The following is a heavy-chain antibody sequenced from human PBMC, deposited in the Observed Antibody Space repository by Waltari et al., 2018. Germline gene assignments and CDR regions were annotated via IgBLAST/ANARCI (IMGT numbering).Heavy chain of an antibody. CDR1: GFTSSSYW. V-gene: IGHV3-74*01. CDR2: INSDGSTT. D-gene: IGHD5-18*01. CDR3: ARGGSGYRYGYDY. J-gene: IGHJ4*02. Sequence: EVQLVESGGGLVQPGGSLRLSCAASGFTSSSYWMHWVRQDPGKGLVWVSRINSDGSTTNYADSVKGRFTISRDNARNTVYLQMNSLRAEDTAVYYCARGGSGYRYGYDYWGQGTLVTVSS.